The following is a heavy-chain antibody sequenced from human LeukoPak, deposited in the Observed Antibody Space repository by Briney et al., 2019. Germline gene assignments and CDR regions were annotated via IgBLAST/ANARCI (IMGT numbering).Heavy chain of an antibody. Sequence: RVSGPTLVKPTQTLTLTCTFSGFSLSTSGVGVGWIRQPPGKALEWLALIYWNDDKRYSPSLKSRLTITKDTSKHQVVLKMPNMDPVDTATYYCAHRRPYCSSTSCYIQYNWFDPWGQGTLVTVSS. V-gene: IGHV2-5*01. CDR1: GFSLSTSGVG. J-gene: IGHJ5*02. D-gene: IGHD2-2*02. CDR3: AHRRPYCSSTSCYIQYNWFDP. CDR2: IYWNDDK.